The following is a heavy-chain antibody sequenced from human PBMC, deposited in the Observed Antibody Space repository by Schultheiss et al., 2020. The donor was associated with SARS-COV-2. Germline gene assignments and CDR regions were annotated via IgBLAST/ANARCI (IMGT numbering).Heavy chain of an antibody. Sequence: GGSLRLSCTASGFTFGDYAMSWVRQAPGKGLEWVGFIRSKAYGGTTEYAASVKGRFTISRDDSKSIAYLQMNSLKTEDTAVYYCTRDHAEEWELLHGYWGQGTLVTVSS. CDR1: GFTFGDYA. CDR2: IRSKAYGGTT. D-gene: IGHD1-26*01. CDR3: TRDHAEEWELLHGY. V-gene: IGHV3-49*04. J-gene: IGHJ4*02.